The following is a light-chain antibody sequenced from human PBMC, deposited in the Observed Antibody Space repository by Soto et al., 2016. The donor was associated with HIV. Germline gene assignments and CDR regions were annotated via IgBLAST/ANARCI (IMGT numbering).Light chain of an antibody. V-gene: IGLV3-21*02. Sequence: SYELTQPPSVSVTPGETARITCGGNNIGDKSVHWYQQKPGQAPVLVVYDDNDRPSGIPERFSGSNFGNTATLTISRVEAGDEADYHCQVWDSRNDHRMFGGGTKLTVL. J-gene: IGLJ3*02. CDR3: QVWDSRNDHRM. CDR2: DDN. CDR1: NIGDKS.